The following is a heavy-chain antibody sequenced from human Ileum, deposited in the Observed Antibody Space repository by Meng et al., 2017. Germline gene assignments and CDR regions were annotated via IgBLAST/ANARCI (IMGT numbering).Heavy chain of an antibody. Sequence: QVQLQESGPGLLKPSRTLSLTCAVSGGSISTSDWWSWVRQPPGKGLEWIGEIHHSGSTNYNPSPKSRVTISVDKSKNQFSLKLNSVTAADTAVYYCAREWSGSYRHFDYWGQGTLVTVSS. CDR2: IHHSGST. J-gene: IGHJ4*02. CDR1: GGSISTSDW. CDR3: AREWSGSYRHFDY. V-gene: IGHV4-4*02. D-gene: IGHD1-26*01.